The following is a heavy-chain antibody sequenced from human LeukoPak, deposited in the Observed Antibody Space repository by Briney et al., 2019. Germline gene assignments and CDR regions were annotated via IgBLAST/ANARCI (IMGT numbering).Heavy chain of an antibody. D-gene: IGHD4-17*01. CDR2: LDWDDDK. J-gene: IGHJ4*02. CDR1: GFSLRASGMC. Sequence: SGPTLVNHTQTLTLTCTFSGFSLRASGMCVSWIRQPPPKALAGLARLDWDDDKYYSTSLKTRLTISKDTSKNQVVLTMTNMDPVDTATYYCARTRILGSTTVTPGDYWGQGTLVTVSS. V-gene: IGHV2-70*11. CDR3: ARTRILGSTTVTPGDY.